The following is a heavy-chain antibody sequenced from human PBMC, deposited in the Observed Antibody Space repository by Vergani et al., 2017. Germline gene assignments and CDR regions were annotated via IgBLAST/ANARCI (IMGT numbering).Heavy chain of an antibody. Sequence: QVQLVQSGAEVKKPGASVKVSCKASGYTFTSYYMHWVRQAPGQGLEWMGIINPSGGSTSYAQKFQGRVTMTRDTSTSTVYMELSSLRSEDTAVYYCARAPYCSGGSCYSIDYWGQGTLVTVSS. CDR2: INPSGGST. CDR1: GYTFTSYY. V-gene: IGHV1-46*01. D-gene: IGHD2-15*01. J-gene: IGHJ4*02. CDR3: ARAPYCSGGSCYSIDY.